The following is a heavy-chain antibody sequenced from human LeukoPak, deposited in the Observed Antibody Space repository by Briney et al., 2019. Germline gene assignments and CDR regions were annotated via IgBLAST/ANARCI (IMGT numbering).Heavy chain of an antibody. CDR3: ARGNGPGSFLIDY. CDR2: ISGSGGST. D-gene: IGHD3-10*01. Sequence: GGSLRLSCAASGFTFSSFPTTWVRLAPGKGLEWVSTISGSGGSTYYAESVKGRFTISRDNSKNTLYLQMNSLRPEDTALYYCARGNGPGSFLIDYWGQGTLVTVSS. CDR1: GFTFSSFP. J-gene: IGHJ4*02. V-gene: IGHV3-23*01.